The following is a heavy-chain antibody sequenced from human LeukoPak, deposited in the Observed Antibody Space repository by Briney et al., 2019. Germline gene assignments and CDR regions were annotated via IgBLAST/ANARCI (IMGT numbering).Heavy chain of an antibody. D-gene: IGHD5/OR15-5a*01. CDR1: GGSISSHY. CDR2: IYYTGST. CDR3: ARMMVSTNVFDS. Sequence: PSETLSLTCTVSGGSISSHYWSWIRQPPGKGLEWVGHIYYTGSTSYNPSLKSRVTTSVDTSKNHFSLKLRSVTAADTAVYYCARMMVSTNVFDSWGQGTLVTVSS. V-gene: IGHV4-59*08. J-gene: IGHJ4*02.